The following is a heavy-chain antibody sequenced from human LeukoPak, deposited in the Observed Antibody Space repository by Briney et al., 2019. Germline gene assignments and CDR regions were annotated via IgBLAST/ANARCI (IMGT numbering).Heavy chain of an antibody. CDR1: GFTFSSYG. Sequence: GRSLRLSCAASGFTFSSYGMHWVRQAPGKGLEWVAVISYDGSNKYYADSVKGRFTISRDNSKNTLYLQMNSLRVDDTAVYYCATGRGWLFDYWGQGTLVTVSA. D-gene: IGHD6-19*01. J-gene: IGHJ4*02. V-gene: IGHV3-30*03. CDR3: ATGRGWLFDY. CDR2: ISYDGSNK.